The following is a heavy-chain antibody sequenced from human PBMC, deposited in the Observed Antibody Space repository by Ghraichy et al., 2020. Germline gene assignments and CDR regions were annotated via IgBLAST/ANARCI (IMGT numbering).Heavy chain of an antibody. J-gene: IGHJ3*02. CDR1: GYSISSGYY. CDR2: IYHSGST. V-gene: IGHV4-38-2*02. D-gene: IGHD6-19*01. Sequence: SETLSLTCAVSGYSISSGYYWGWIRQPPGKGLEWIGSIYHSGSTYYNPSLKSRVTISVDTSKNQFSLKLSSVTAADTAVYYCARDRHLEPWLVHGAIGAFDIWGQGTMVTVSS. CDR3: ARDRHLEPWLVHGAIGAFDI.